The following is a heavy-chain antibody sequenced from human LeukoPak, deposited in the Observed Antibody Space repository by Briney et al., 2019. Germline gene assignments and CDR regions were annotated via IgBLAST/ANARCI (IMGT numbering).Heavy chain of an antibody. CDR3: ARERKIVGATEGY. V-gene: IGHV4-4*07. CDR1: GGSISCYY. Sequence: PSETLSLTCSVSGGSISCYYWSWIRQPAGKGLEWIGRIYTSGSTNYNPSLKSRVTISVDKSKNQFSLKLSSVTAADTAVYYCARERKIVGATEGYWGQGTLVTVSS. CDR2: IYTSGST. J-gene: IGHJ4*02. D-gene: IGHD1-26*01.